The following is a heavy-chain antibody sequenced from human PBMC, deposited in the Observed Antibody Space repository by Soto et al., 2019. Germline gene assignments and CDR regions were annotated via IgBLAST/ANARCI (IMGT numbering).Heavy chain of an antibody. Sequence: EVQLVESGGGLVQPGGSLRLSCAGFGFSFSNHHMHWVRQAPGKGLEYVSGISSTGSTIYYANSVKGRFTISRDNSKNTLFLQMGDLRNEDMAVYYCARVRQTYGDYDYWGQGTLVTVSS. V-gene: IGHV3-64*01. J-gene: IGHJ4*02. D-gene: IGHD4-17*01. CDR3: ARVRQTYGDYDY. CDR2: ISSTGSTI. CDR1: GFSFSNHH.